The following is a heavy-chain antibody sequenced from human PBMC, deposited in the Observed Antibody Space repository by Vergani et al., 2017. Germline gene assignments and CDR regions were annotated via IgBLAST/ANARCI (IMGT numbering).Heavy chain of an antibody. CDR2: ISYDGSNK. J-gene: IGHJ3*02. Sequence: QVQLVESGGGVVQPGRSLRLSCAASGFTFSSYGMHWVRQAPGKGLEWVAVISYDGSNKYYADSVKGRFTISRDNSKNTLYLQMNSLRAEDTAVYYCASPRLRGAYDFWSGYYLGDAFDIWGQGTMVTVSS. CDR3: ASPRLRGAYDFWSGYYLGDAFDI. D-gene: IGHD3-3*01. V-gene: IGHV3-30*03. CDR1: GFTFSSYG.